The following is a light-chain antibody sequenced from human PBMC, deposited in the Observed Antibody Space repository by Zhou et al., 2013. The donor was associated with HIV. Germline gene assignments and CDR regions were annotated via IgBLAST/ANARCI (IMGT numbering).Light chain of an antibody. CDR1: QSVSNF. CDR3: HQYKTWPPYT. CDR2: DAS. V-gene: IGKV3-15*01. J-gene: IGKJ2*01. Sequence: EIVLTQSPATLSLSPGERATLSCRASQSVSNFLAWYQQKPGQPPRLLIYDASSRATGVPARFSGSGSGTEFTLTISSLQSEDFAVYYCHQYKTWPPYTFGQGTKVEIK.